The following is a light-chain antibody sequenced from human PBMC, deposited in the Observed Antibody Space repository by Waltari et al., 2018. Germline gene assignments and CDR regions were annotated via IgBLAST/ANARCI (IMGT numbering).Light chain of an antibody. CDR1: SSHIGSNF. CDR3: GTWDNSLAGFV. J-gene: IGLJ1*01. V-gene: IGLV1-51*01. Sequence: QSVLTQPPSVSAAPGQKVTIPCSGRSSHIGSNFASWNRHLPGTAPKLLIYDDAKRPSRIPDRFSGSKSGTSATLGITGLQTGDEADYYCGTWDNSLAGFVFGTGTKVTGL. CDR2: DDA.